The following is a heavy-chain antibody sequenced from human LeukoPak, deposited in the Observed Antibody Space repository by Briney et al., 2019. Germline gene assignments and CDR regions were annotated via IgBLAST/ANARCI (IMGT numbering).Heavy chain of an antibody. D-gene: IGHD2-15*01. CDR3: AXAGGFQPSGPALDY. J-gene: IGHJ4*02. CDR2: SSXSGDST. V-gene: IGHV3-23*01. CDR1: XXTXXTXA. Sequence: GGSLRLSCAXSXXTXXTXAXXXXXXAPXXGLEWVSGSSXSGDSTYXXDXVKGRFTISRDNSKNTLYLQMNSLRAEDTAAYYCAXAGGFQPSGPALDYWGQGTLVTVSS.